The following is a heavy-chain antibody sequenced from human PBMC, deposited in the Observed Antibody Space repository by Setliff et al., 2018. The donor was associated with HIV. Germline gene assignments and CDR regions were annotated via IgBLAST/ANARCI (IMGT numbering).Heavy chain of an antibody. Sequence: ASVKVSCKASGYTFTSYAVNWVRQAPGQGLEWVGWIHTNTGDPTYAQGFTGRFVFSLDTSVNTAFLQIDSLKAEDTAVYYCARDAVTGNWFDPWGQGTLVTVSS. CDR2: IHTNTGDP. CDR3: ARDAVTGNWFDP. D-gene: IGHD6-19*01. J-gene: IGHJ5*02. V-gene: IGHV7-4-1*01. CDR1: GYTFTSYA.